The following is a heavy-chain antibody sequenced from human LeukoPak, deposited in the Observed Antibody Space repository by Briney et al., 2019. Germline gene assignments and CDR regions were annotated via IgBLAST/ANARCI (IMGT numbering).Heavy chain of an antibody. CDR2: ISGGGGST. CDR3: AKGGYCSSTSCYVGWFDP. CDR1: RFTFNNYA. Sequence: GGSLRLSCAASRFTFNNYAMTWVRQAPGKGLEWVSVISGGGGSTYYADSVKGRFTISRDNSKNTLFLQMNSLRAEDTAVYYCAKGGYCSSTSCYVGWFDPWGQGTLVTVSS. V-gene: IGHV3-23*01. J-gene: IGHJ5*02. D-gene: IGHD2-2*01.